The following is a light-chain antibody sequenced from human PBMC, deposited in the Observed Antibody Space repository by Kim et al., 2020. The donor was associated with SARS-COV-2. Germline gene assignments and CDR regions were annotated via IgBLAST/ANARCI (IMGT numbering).Light chain of an antibody. CDR2: WAS. CDR3: QQYYSTPPT. Sequence: DIVMTQSPDSLAVSLGERATLNCKSSQTVLYNSNNKNYLAWYQQKPGQAPKLLIYWASTRESGVPDRFSGSGSGTDFTLTISSLQAEDVAVYYCQQYYSTPPTFGQGTKLEI. CDR1: QTVLYNSNNKNY. J-gene: IGKJ2*01. V-gene: IGKV4-1*01.